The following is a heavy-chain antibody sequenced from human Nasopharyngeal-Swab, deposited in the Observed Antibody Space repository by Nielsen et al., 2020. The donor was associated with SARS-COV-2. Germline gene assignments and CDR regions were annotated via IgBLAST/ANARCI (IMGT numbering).Heavy chain of an antibody. V-gene: IGHV1-69*06. J-gene: IGHJ4*02. CDR3: ASSPQYYDYVWGSYRALFDY. D-gene: IGHD3-16*02. CDR1: GCTFSSYA. CDR2: IIPIFGTA. Sequence: SVHVSCQASGCTFSSYALSWVRQAPGLALEWMGGIIPIFGTANYAQKFQGRVTITADKSTSTAYMELSSLRSEDTAVYYCASSPQYYDYVWGSYRALFDYWGQGTLVTVAS.